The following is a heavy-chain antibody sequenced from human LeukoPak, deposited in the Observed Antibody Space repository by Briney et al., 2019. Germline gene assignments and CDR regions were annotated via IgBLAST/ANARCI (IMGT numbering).Heavy chain of an antibody. CDR1: GYTLTVDY. V-gene: IGHV1-2*02. CDR2: INPYSGGT. D-gene: IGHD2-2*01. CDR3: ARDKSGGSASSNY. J-gene: IGHJ4*02. Sequence: GASVWISSNASGYTLTVDYLDWVRQAPGQGPGCMGWINPYSGGTNYAQKFQGRVTMTRDTSISTAFMDLSSLRSDDTAVYYCARDKSGGSASSNYWGQGTLVTVPS.